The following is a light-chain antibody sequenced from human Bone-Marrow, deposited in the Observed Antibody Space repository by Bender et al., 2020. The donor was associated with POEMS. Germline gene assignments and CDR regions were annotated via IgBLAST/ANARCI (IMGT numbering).Light chain of an antibody. Sequence: QSVLTQPPSVSAAPGQKVTISCSGSSSNIGNNYLSWYKQVPGTASELLIYGYNNRPSGVPDRFSGSKSGTSASLAITGLQAEDEGDYYCQSYDNSLGGWVFGGGTKLTVL. V-gene: IGLV1-40*01. CDR2: GYN. J-gene: IGLJ3*02. CDR1: SSNIGNNY. CDR3: QSYDNSLGGWV.